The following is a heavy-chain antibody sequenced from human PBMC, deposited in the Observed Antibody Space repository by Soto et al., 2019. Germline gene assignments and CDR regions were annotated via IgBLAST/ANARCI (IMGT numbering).Heavy chain of an antibody. CDR3: ARAAVAAAGTYYYYGMDV. CDR1: GYSFTSYW. CDR2: IYPGDSDT. Sequence: PGESLKISCKGSGYSFTSYWIGWVRQMPGKGLEWMGIIYPGDSDTRYSPSFQGQVTISADKSISTAYLQWSSLKASDTAMYYCARAAVAAAGTYYYYGMDVWGQGTTVTVSS. V-gene: IGHV5-51*01. D-gene: IGHD6-13*01. J-gene: IGHJ6*02.